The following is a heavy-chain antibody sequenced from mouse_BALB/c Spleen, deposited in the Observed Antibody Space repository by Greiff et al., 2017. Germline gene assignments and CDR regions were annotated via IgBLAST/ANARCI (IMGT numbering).Heavy chain of an antibody. D-gene: IGHD1-1*01. CDR1: GFTFSSYA. V-gene: IGHV5-6-5*01. Sequence: DVQLVESGGGLMKPGGSLKLSCAASGFTFSSYAMSWVRQTPEKRLEWVASISSGGSTYYPDSVKGRFTISRDNARNILYLQMSSLRSEDTAMYYCARGGYGSRPWFAYWGQGTLVTVSA. CDR2: ISSGGST. CDR3: ARGGYGSRPWFAY. J-gene: IGHJ3*01.